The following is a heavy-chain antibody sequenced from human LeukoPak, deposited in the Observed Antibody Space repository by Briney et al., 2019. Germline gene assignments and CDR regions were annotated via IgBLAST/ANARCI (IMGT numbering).Heavy chain of an antibody. CDR1: GFTFSSYG. V-gene: IGHV3-30*03. CDR3: ARGSQWNPGIAAAGNFDY. CDR2: ISYDGSNK. Sequence: GGSLRLSCAASGFTFSSYGMHWVRQAPGKGLEWVAVISYDGSNKYYADSVKGRFTISRDNTKNSLYLQMNSLRAEDTAVYYCARGSQWNPGIAAAGNFDYWGQGTLVTVSS. J-gene: IGHJ4*02. D-gene: IGHD6-13*01.